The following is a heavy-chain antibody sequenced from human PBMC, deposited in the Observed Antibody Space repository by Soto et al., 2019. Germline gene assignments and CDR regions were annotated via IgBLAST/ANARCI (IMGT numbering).Heavy chain of an antibody. Sequence: GGSLRLSCTASGFTFVDYAMSWVRQAPGKGLEWVGFIRSKAYGGTTEYAASVKGRFTISRDDSKSIAYLQMNSLKTEDTAVYYCTRNTYCGGDCYEPDAFDIWGQGTMVTVSS. J-gene: IGHJ3*02. CDR1: GFTFVDYA. V-gene: IGHV3-49*04. CDR2: IRSKAYGGTT. D-gene: IGHD2-21*02. CDR3: TRNTYCGGDCYEPDAFDI.